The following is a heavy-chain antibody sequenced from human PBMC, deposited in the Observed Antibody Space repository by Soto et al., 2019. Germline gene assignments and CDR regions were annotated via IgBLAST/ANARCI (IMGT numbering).Heavy chain of an antibody. V-gene: IGHV1-69*01. CDR1: GGTFSSYA. CDR2: IIPIFGTA. D-gene: IGHD3-9*01. Sequence: VQLAQSGAEVKKPGSSVKVSCKASGGTFSSYAISWVRQAPGQGLEWMGGIIPIFGTANYAQKFQGRVTITAAEATSTGYMEVSSLRSEDPAVYYCARDRGEGYFDWFSLNLLGAAFDIWRQGTLVTVSS. CDR3: ARDRGEGYFDWFSLNLLGAAFDI. J-gene: IGHJ3*02.